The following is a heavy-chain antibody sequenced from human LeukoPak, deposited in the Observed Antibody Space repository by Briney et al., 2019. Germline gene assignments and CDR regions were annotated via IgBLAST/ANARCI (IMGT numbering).Heavy chain of an antibody. CDR3: ARDRGYSGYDY. Sequence: ASVTVSFKASAYTFTGYYMHWVRQAPGQGLEWMGWINSNSGATHYAQKFQGRVTMTRDTSISTAYMELSRLRSDDTAVYYCARDRGYSGYDYWGQGTLVTVSS. CDR1: AYTFTGYY. J-gene: IGHJ4*02. CDR2: INSNSGAT. V-gene: IGHV1-2*02. D-gene: IGHD5-12*01.